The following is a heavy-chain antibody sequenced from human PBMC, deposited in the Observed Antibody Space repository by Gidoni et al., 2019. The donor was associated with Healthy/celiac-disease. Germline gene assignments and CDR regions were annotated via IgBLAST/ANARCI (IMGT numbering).Heavy chain of an antibody. CDR1: GFTFSSYA. V-gene: IGHV3-23*01. CDR3: AKLITMIVVVNYFDY. J-gene: IGHJ4*02. Sequence: EVPLLESGGGLVQPGGSLRLSCAASGFTFSSYAMSWVRQAPGKGLGWVSAISGSGGSTYYADSVKGRFTISRDNSKNTLYLQMNSLRAEDTAVYYCAKLITMIVVVNYFDYWGQGTLVTVSS. CDR2: ISGSGGST. D-gene: IGHD3-22*01.